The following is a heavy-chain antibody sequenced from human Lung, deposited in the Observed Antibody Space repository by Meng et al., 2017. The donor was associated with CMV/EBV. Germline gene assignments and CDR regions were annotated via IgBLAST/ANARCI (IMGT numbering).Heavy chain of an antibody. CDR1: GFTVSSNY. J-gene: IGHJ3*01. CDR2: IYTGGIT. D-gene: IGHD6-25*01. Sequence: SCAVSGFTVSSNYMSWVRQALGKGLEWVSVIYTGGITYYADSVKGRFTISRDNSKNTLYLQMNSLRADDTAVYYCAAEGENSGDETRDAFDLWGQGTXVT. V-gene: IGHV3-66*02. CDR3: AAEGENSGDETRDAFDL.